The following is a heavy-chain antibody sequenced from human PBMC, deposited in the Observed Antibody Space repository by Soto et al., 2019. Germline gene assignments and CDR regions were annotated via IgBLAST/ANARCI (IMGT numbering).Heavy chain of an antibody. J-gene: IGHJ4*02. CDR1: GGSISSGDYY. CDR3: ARLLAARRRWAFDY. Sequence: SETLSLTCTVSGGSISSGDYYWSWIRQPPGKGLEWIGYIYYSGSTYYNPSLKSRVTISVDTSKNQFSLKLSSVTAADTAVYYCARLLAARRRWAFDYWGQGTLVTVS. CDR2: IYYSGST. D-gene: IGHD6-6*01. V-gene: IGHV4-30-4*01.